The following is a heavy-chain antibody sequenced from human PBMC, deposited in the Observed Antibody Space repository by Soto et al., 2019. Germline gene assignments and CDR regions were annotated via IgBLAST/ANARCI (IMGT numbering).Heavy chain of an antibody. V-gene: IGHV1-18*01. CDR1: GYTFSSDG. J-gene: IGHJ6*02. CDR2: ISASNGNT. CDR3: ASEPLLINYYYYGMDV. Sequence: QAQLVQSGAEVRKPGASVKVSCKASGYTFSSDGISWVRQAPGQGLEWRAWISASNGNTRYAQNFQGRVTLTTEKSTSTAYMELRSLRSDDTAVYYCASEPLLINYYYYGMDVWGQGTTVTVSS.